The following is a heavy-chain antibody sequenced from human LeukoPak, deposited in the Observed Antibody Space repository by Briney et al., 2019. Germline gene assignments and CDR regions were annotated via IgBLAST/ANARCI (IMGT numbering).Heavy chain of an antibody. Sequence: PSETLSLTCTVSGGSLSRGDYYWSWIRQPPGNGLGWITYMYYSGSTYYNPSLKSRVTMSADTSKNHLSMKLSSVTAADTAVYYCARPYYYDSRIDPWGQGILVTVSS. V-gene: IGHV4-30-4*01. CDR1: GGSLSRGDYY. CDR3: ARPYYYDSRIDP. D-gene: IGHD3-22*01. J-gene: IGHJ5*02. CDR2: MYYSGST.